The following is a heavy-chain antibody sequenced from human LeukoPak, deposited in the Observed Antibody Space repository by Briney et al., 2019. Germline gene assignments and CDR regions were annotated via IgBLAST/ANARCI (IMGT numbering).Heavy chain of an antibody. Sequence: SETLSLTCAVYGGSFSGYYWSWIRQPPGKGLEWIGEINHSGSTNYNPSLKSRVTISVDTSKNQFSLKLSSVTAADTAVYYCARGYNYFDYWGQGTLVTVSS. CDR1: GGSFSGYY. J-gene: IGHJ4*02. V-gene: IGHV4-34*01. D-gene: IGHD1-1*01. CDR2: INHSGST. CDR3: ARGYNYFDY.